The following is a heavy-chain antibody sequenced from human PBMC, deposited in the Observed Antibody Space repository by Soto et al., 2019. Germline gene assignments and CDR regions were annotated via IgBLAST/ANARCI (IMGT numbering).Heavy chain of an antibody. CDR3: ASSSGIFGVVRPFDY. D-gene: IGHD3-3*01. Sequence: ASVKVSCKASGYTFTSYGISWVRQAPGQGLEWMGWISAYNGNTNYAQKLQGRVTMTTDTSTSTAYMELRSLRSDDTAVYYCASSSGIFGVVRPFDYWRQGTLVTVS. CDR2: ISAYNGNT. J-gene: IGHJ4*02. CDR1: GYTFTSYG. V-gene: IGHV1-18*04.